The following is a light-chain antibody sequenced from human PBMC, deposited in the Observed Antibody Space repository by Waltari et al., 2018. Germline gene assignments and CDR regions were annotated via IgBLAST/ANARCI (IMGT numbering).Light chain of an antibody. Sequence: DIVMTQSPDSLAVSLGEGATISCTSSQTLLYSANNKNYLAWYQQKPGRPPQALIYWASTRQSGVPDRFSGSGSGTSFTLTISRLQAEDVAVYYCQQYYNSPYTFGQGTKLEIK. CDR3: QQYYNSPYT. J-gene: IGKJ2*01. V-gene: IGKV4-1*01. CDR1: QTLLYSANNKNY. CDR2: WAS.